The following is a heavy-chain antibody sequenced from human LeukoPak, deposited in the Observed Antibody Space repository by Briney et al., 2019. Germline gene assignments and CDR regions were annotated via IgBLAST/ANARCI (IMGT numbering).Heavy chain of an antibody. V-gene: IGHV3-23*01. CDR3: AKDFGPKLYCTNGVCMGSNY. J-gene: IGHJ4*02. Sequence: PGGSLRLSCAASGFTFSSYAMTWVRQAPGKGLEWVSVISGSGGSTYYADSVKGRFTISRDNSKNTLYLQMNSLRAEDTAVYYCAKDFGPKLYCTNGVCMGSNYWGQGTLVTVSS. CDR1: GFTFSSYA. CDR2: ISGSGGST. D-gene: IGHD2-8*01.